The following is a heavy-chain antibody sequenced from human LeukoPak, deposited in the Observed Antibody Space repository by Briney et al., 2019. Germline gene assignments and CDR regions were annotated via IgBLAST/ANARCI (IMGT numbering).Heavy chain of an antibody. CDR1: GFTFSSYW. D-gene: IGHD3-10*01. Sequence: PGGSLRLSCAASGFTFSSYWMHWVRQAPGKGLVWVSRINSDGSSISYADSVKGRFTISRDNAKNTLYLQMNSLRAEDAAIYYCAREGWGFSLWFGDRPISQKTWFDPWGPGTLVTVSS. CDR2: INSDGSSI. CDR3: AREGWGFSLWFGDRPISQKTWFDP. J-gene: IGHJ5*02. V-gene: IGHV3-74*01.